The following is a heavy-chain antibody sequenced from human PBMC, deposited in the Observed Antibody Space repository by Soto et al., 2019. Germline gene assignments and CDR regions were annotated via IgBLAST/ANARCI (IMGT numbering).Heavy chain of an antibody. CDR3: ARWPGSGYDNAFDI. J-gene: IGHJ3*02. Sequence: PWGSLRLSCAASGFTFSNYCMSWVRRAPGKGLEWVADINQDGSEKYYVDSVKGRFTISRDNADNSLYLHMDSLRAEDTAVYYCARWPGSGYDNAFDIWGQGTMVTIS. CDR2: INQDGSEK. V-gene: IGHV3-7*01. CDR1: GFTFSNYC. D-gene: IGHD5-12*01.